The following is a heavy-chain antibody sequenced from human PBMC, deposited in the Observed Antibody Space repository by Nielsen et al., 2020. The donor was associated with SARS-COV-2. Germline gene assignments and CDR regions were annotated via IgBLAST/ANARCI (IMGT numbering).Heavy chain of an antibody. CDR2: INHSGST. CDR1: GGSFSGYY. CDR3: ARVGTGYPDY. Sequence: SETLSLTCAVYGGSFSGYYWSWIRQPPGKGLEWIGEINHSGSTNYNPSLKSRVTISVDRSKNQFSLKLSSVTAADTAVYYCARVGTGYPDYWGQGTLVTVSS. D-gene: IGHD3/OR15-3a*01. V-gene: IGHV4-34*01. J-gene: IGHJ4*02.